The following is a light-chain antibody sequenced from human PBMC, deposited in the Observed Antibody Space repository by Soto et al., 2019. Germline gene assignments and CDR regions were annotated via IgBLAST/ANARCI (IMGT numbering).Light chain of an antibody. V-gene: IGKV3-11*01. CDR2: GAS. J-gene: IGKJ1*01. Sequence: EVVLTQSPATLSLSPGERATLSFRASENVRTFVDWYQQKPGQAPRLLIYGASNRATGIPARFSGSGSGTDFTLTISNLEPEDFEVYYCQQHSHWPPWTFGQGTKVDIK. CDR3: QQHSHWPPWT. CDR1: ENVRTF.